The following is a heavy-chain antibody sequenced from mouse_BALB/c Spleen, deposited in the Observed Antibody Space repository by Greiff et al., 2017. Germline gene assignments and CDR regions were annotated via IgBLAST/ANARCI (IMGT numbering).Heavy chain of an antibody. Sequence: VQLQQPGAELVKPGASVKLSCKASGYTFTSYWMHWVKQRPGQGLEWIGEIDPSDSYTNYNQKFKGKATLTVDKSSSTAYMQLSSLTSEDSAVYYCARWLLGYYAMDYWGQGTSVTVSS. CDR2: IDPSDSYT. D-gene: IGHD2-3*01. V-gene: IGHV1-69*02. J-gene: IGHJ4*01. CDR1: GYTFTSYW. CDR3: ARWLLGYYAMDY.